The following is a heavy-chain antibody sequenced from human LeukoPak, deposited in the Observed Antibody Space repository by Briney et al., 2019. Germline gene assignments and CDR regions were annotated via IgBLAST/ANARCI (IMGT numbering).Heavy chain of an antibody. Sequence: SETLSLTCAVYGGSFSGYYWSWIRQPPGKGLEWIGEINHSGSTNYNPSLKSRVTISVDTSKNQFSLKLSSVTAADTAVYYCARGYCSGGSCYFRTYYFDNWGQGTLVTVSS. V-gene: IGHV4-34*01. D-gene: IGHD2-15*01. CDR1: GGSFSGYY. CDR2: INHSGST. CDR3: ARGYCSGGSCYFRTYYFDN. J-gene: IGHJ4*02.